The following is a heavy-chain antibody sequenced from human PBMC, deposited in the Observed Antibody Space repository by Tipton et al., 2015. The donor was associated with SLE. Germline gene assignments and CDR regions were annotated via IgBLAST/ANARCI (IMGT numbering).Heavy chain of an antibody. CDR1: GGSFSGYY. J-gene: IGHJ6*02. V-gene: IGHV4-34*01. CDR2: INHSGST. CDR3: ARENFGMDV. Sequence: GLVKPSETLSLTCAVYGGSFSGYYWSWIRQPPGKGLEWIGEINHSGSTYYNPSLESRVTISVDTSKNQFSLKLSSVTAADTAVYYCARENFGMDVWGQGTTVTVSS.